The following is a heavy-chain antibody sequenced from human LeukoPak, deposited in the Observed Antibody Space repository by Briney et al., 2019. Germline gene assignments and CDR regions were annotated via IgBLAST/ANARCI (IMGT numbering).Heavy chain of an antibody. CDR2: ISYDGRNK. D-gene: IGHD3-22*01. Sequence: GGSLRLSCAASGFTFNNYGMHWVRQAPGKGLEWVAVISYDGRNKHYPDSVKGRFTISRDISTDTLWLQMDSLRAEDTAVYYCAHPHVLYDSSGLNFDYWGQGTLVTVSS. J-gene: IGHJ4*02. CDR3: AHPHVLYDSSGLNFDY. CDR1: GFTFNNYG. V-gene: IGHV3-30*03.